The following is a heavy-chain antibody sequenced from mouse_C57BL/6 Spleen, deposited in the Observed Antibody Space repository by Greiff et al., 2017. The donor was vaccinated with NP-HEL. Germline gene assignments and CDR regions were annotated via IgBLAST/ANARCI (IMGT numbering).Heavy chain of an antibody. CDR3: ARWGYDYPFAY. CDR2: INPNNGGT. D-gene: IGHD2-4*01. J-gene: IGHJ3*01. V-gene: IGHV1-18*01. CDR1: GYTFTDYN. Sequence: EVQLQQSGPELVKPGASVKIPCKASGYTFTDYNMDWVKQSHGKSLEWIGDINPNNGGTIYNQKFKGKATLTVDKSSSTAYMELRSLPSEDTAVYYCARWGYDYPFAYWGQGTLVTVSA.